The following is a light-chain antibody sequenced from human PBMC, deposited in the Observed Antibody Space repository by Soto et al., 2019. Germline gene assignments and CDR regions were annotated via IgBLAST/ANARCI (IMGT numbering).Light chain of an antibody. Sequence: QSALTQPASVSGSPGQSITISCTGTSSDVGGYYYVSWYQHHPGKAPKLMICQVSNRPSGVSNRFSGSKSGNTASLTISGLQAEDEADYYCSSYTSSNTFYVFGTGTKVTVL. CDR1: SSDVGGYYY. CDR3: SSYTSSNTFYV. CDR2: QVS. J-gene: IGLJ1*01. V-gene: IGLV2-14*01.